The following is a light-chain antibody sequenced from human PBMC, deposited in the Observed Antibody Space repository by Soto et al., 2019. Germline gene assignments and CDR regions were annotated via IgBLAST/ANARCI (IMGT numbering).Light chain of an antibody. V-gene: IGKV1-33*01. CDR1: QDITNY. J-gene: IGKJ3*01. CDR3: QHYGDFPFT. Sequence: DIQMTQSPSSLSASVGDRVTITCQASQDITNYLSWYQQKPGKAPKLLIYGASNLQTGVPSRFSGGGSGTDFTLTIRGLQPEDIETYYCQHYGDFPFTFGPGTKVEI. CDR2: GAS.